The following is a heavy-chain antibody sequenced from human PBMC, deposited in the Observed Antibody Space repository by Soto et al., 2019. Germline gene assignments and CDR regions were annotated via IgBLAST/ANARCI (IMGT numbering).Heavy chain of an antibody. J-gene: IGHJ6*03. CDR2: IIPILGIT. D-gene: IGHD3-3*01. CDR1: GGTFSSYT. CDR3: AATIFGVVRLSYYYYMDV. Sequence: ASVKVSCKASGGTFSSYTISWVRQAPGQGLEWMGRIIPILGITNYAQKFRGRVTITADKSTSTAYMELSSLRSEDTAVYYCAATIFGVVRLSYYYYMDVWGKGTTVTSP. V-gene: IGHV1-69*02.